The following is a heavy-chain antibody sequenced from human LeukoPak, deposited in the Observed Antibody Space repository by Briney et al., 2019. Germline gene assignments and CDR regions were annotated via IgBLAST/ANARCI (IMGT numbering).Heavy chain of an antibody. CDR2: IYPGDSDT. D-gene: IGHD6-13*01. Sequence: GESLKISCKGSGHSFTSYWIGWVRQMPGKGLEWMGIIYPGDSDTRYSPSFQGQVTISADKSISTAYLQWSSLKASDTAMYYCARQLAAAAGAFDIWGQGTMVTVSS. J-gene: IGHJ3*02. CDR3: ARQLAAAAGAFDI. V-gene: IGHV5-51*01. CDR1: GHSFTSYW.